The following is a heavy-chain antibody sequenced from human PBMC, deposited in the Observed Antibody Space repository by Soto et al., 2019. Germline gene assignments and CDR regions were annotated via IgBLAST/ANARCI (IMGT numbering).Heavy chain of an antibody. V-gene: IGHV6-1*01. D-gene: IGHD6-19*01. J-gene: IGHJ6*02. CDR1: GDSVSSDTAA. CDR3: ARGRGSGWNYYGMDV. Sequence: SQTLSLTCAISGDSVSSDTAAWNWIRQSPSRGLEWLGRTYYRSKWYNDYAGSVKSRITINPDTSKNQVFLHLNSVSPEDTAVNFCARGRGSGWNYYGMDVWGQGTTVTVSS. CDR2: TYYRSKWYN.